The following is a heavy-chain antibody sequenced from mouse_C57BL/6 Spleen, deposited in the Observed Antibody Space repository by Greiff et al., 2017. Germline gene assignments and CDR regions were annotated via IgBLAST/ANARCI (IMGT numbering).Heavy chain of an antibody. D-gene: IGHD1-1*02. Sequence: QVQLKESGAELAKPGASVKLSCKASGYTFTSYWMHWVKQRPGQGLEWIGYINPSSRYTKYNQKFKDKATLTADKSSSTAYMQLSSLTYEDSAVYYCARGGSLWYFDVWGTGTTVTVSS. V-gene: IGHV1-7*01. J-gene: IGHJ1*03. CDR3: ARGGSLWYFDV. CDR2: INPSSRYT. CDR1: GYTFTSYW.